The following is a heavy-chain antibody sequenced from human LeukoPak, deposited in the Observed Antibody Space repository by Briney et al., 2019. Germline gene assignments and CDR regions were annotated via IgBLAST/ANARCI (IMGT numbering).Heavy chain of an antibody. J-gene: IGHJ4*02. V-gene: IGHV4-39*07. CDR1: GGSISSSSYY. CDR3: ARGRTYYDILTAFDY. Sequence: SETLSLTCTVSGGSISSSSYYWGWIRQPPGKGLEWIGSIYYSGSTYYNPSLKSRVTISVDTSKNQFSLKLSSVTAADTAVHYCARGRTYYDILTAFDYWGQGTLVTVSS. D-gene: IGHD3-9*01. CDR2: IYYSGST.